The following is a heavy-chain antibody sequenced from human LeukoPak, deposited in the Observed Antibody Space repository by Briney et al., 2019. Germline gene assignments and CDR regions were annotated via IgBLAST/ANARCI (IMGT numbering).Heavy chain of an antibody. CDR3: TRYNNDHFDY. D-gene: IGHD1-14*01. CDR1: GFPFGGYG. J-gene: IGHJ4*02. V-gene: IGHV3-33*01. CDR2: IAYDGSRA. Sequence: GGSLRLSCAGSGFPFGGYGMHWFRQTPGKGPEWVAVIAYDGSRAFFADSVKGRFTISRDNSKNTMSVQMDDLRAEDTAVYYCTRYNNDHFDYWGQGTLVTVSS.